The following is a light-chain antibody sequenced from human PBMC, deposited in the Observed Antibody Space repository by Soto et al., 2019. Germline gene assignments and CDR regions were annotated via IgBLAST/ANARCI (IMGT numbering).Light chain of an antibody. V-gene: IGKV3-20*01. CDR3: QQYDNSAWT. CDR1: QSDSSRC. J-gene: IGKJ1*01. CDR2: GAS. Sequence: PGPLSLSPGERSTLAFRGSQSDSSRCLSWYQQKPAQHPRHLLNGASSRAPSIPPRISGSGSGTAFTLPISSLEPEDYAVYYCQQYDNSAWTFGQGTKVDIK.